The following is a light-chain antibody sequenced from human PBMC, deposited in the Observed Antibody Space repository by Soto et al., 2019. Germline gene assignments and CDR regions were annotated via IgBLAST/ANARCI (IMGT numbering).Light chain of an antibody. CDR3: SSYTRSSAYV. V-gene: IGLV2-14*03. J-gene: IGLJ1*01. CDR2: DVS. CDR1: SSDIGAYNY. Sequence: QSVLTQPASVSGSPGQSITISCTGTSSDIGAYNYVSWYQQLPGKAPKVMIYDVSNRPSGVSDRFSGSKSGNTATLTISGLQAEDEADYYCSSYTRSSAYVLGTGTKVTVL.